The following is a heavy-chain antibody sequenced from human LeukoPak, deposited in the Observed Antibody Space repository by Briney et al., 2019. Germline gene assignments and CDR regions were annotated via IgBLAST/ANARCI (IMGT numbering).Heavy chain of an antibody. CDR2: IYYSGST. V-gene: IGHV4-59*01. D-gene: IGHD4-17*01. CDR1: GASISPYK. Sequence: PSETLSLTCTVSGASISPYKWNWIRQPPGKGLEWIGYIYYSGSTNYNPSLKSRVTISVDTSKNQFSLQLSSVTAADTAVYYCARGNTYGDYVGWYWFDPWGQGTLVTVSS. J-gene: IGHJ5*02. CDR3: ARGNTYGDYVGWYWFDP.